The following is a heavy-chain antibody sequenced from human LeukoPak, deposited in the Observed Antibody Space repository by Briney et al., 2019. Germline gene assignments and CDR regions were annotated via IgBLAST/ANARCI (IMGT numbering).Heavy chain of an antibody. CDR2: INPNSGYT. CDR3: ARAVTLTDIDY. J-gene: IGHJ4*02. D-gene: IGHD4-23*01. V-gene: IGHV1-2*02. Sequence: GASVKPCSSPSGHTFAASYIPWVRQAPGQGLEWMGWINPNSGYTDSAQSFQGRVTLTRDTSISTAYMELSSLRSDDTAVYYCARAVTLTDIDYWGQGTLVTVSS. CDR1: GHTFAASY.